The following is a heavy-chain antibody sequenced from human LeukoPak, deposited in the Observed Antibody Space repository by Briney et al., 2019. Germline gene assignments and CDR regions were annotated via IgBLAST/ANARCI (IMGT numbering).Heavy chain of an antibody. Sequence: GASVKVSCKASGYTFSGYYMHWVRQAPGQGLEWMGWINPKSGGTNYAQKFQGRVTMTRDTSISTAYMELSRLRSDDTAVYYCASDYGGNSAPSYYFDYWGQRTLVTVSS. CDR3: ASDYGGNSAPSYYFDY. V-gene: IGHV1-2*02. J-gene: IGHJ4*02. CDR2: INPKSGGT. D-gene: IGHD4-23*01. CDR1: GYTFSGYY.